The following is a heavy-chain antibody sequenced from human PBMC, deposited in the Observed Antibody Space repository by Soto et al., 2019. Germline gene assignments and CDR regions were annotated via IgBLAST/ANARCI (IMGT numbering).Heavy chain of an antibody. D-gene: IGHD3-22*01. V-gene: IGHV4-30-4*08. CDR3: AREDDGGDRDYDGLDV. CDR2: IHYSGSI. J-gene: IGHJ6*02. Sequence: QVQLPQSGPGLVKPSQTLSLTCTVSGGSISYEYYHWTWIRQSPGKGLEWIGYIHYSGSIIYNPSFKSRVTISVDPSKNQFSLQLSSVTAADTAVYFCAREDDGGDRDYDGLDVWGQGTTVTVSS. CDR1: GGSISYEYYH.